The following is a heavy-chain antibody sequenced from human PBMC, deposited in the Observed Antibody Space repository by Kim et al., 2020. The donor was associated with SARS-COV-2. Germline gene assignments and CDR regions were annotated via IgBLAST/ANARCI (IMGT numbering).Heavy chain of an antibody. CDR3: AKREYGSGSGYAFDI. Sequence: GGSLRLSCAASGFTFSSYAMSWVRQAPGKGLEWVSTISGSGGNTYYADSVKGRYTISRDNSKNTRYLQMNSMRAEDTAVYYCAKREYGSGSGYAFDIWGQGTMGTVSS. CDR2: ISGSGGNT. J-gene: IGHJ3*02. D-gene: IGHD3-10*01. V-gene: IGHV3-23*01. CDR1: GFTFSSYA.